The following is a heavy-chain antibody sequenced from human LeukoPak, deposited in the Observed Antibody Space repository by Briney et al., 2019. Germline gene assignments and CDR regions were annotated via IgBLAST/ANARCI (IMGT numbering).Heavy chain of an antibody. J-gene: IGHJ4*02. CDR2: ISGSGGTT. CDR3: AKRDF. CDR1: GFTFSSYS. Sequence: GGSLRLSCAASGFTFSSYSMNWVRQAPGKGLEWISSISGSGGTTYYAGSVKGRFTISRDNSKNTLFLQMNSLRADDTAIYYCAKRDFWGQGTLVTVSS. V-gene: IGHV3-23*01.